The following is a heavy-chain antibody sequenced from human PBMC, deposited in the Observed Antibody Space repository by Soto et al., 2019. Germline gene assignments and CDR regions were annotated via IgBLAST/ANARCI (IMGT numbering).Heavy chain of an antibody. CDR2: INSRSSST. J-gene: IGHJ4*02. CDR1: GFTFSSYA. D-gene: IGHD7-27*01. V-gene: IGHV3-48*04. CDR3: VKGRNWASGSDY. Sequence: PGGSLRPSCAASGFTFSSYAMTWVRQAPGKGLEWVSYINSRSSSTNYADSVKGRFTISRDNAKNLLYLQMSSLTVEDTAVYYCVKGRNWASGSDYRGRGTLVTVSS.